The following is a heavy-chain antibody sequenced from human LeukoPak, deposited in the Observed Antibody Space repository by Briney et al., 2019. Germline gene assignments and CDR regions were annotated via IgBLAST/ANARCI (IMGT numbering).Heavy chain of an antibody. CDR2: IDTNTGHP. D-gene: IGHD1-1*01. Sequence: ASVKVSCKASGDNFSSYVFTWVRQTPGQGLEWMGWIDTNTGHPTYGQGFTARFVFSLDTSVSTAFLQISTLKPADTAIYYCATSLGAGSDAFALWGQGTMVTVSS. CDR1: GDNFSSYV. V-gene: IGHV7-4-1*02. J-gene: IGHJ3*01. CDR3: ATSLGAGSDAFAL.